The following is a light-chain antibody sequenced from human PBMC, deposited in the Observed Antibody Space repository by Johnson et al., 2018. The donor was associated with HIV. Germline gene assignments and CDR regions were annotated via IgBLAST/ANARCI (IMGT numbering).Light chain of an antibody. Sequence: QSVLTQPPSVSAAPGQKVTISCSGSSSNIGNNYVSWYQQLPGTAPKLLIYDNNKRPSGIPDRFSGSKSGTSATLGITGLQAEDEADYYCAAWDDSLNGHVLGTGTKVTVL. J-gene: IGLJ1*01. CDR2: DNN. CDR3: AAWDDSLNGHV. V-gene: IGLV1-51*01. CDR1: SSNIGNNY.